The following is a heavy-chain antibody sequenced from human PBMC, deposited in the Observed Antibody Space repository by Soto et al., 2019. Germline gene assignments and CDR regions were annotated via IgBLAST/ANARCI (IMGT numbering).Heavy chain of an antibody. Sequence: TSETLSLTCTVSGGSISSYYWSWIRQPPGKGLEWIGYIYYSGSTYYNPSLKSRVTISVDTSKNQFSLKLSSVTAADTAVYYCASVRITKRLTNFDYWGQGTLVTVSS. D-gene: IGHD3-10*01. CDR2: IYYSGST. V-gene: IGHV4-59*08. J-gene: IGHJ4*02. CDR1: GGSISSYY. CDR3: ASVRITKRLTNFDY.